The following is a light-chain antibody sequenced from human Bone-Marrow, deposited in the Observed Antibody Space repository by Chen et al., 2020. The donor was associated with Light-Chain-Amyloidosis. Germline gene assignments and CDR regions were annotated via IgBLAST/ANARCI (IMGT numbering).Light chain of an antibody. CDR2: DVR. V-gene: IGLV2-14*03. J-gene: IGLJ2*01. CDR3: SSYTSSSATVV. Sequence: QSALTQPDSVSASPAQSITIYCTGSSSDVGGYDYVSWYQQHPGKAPKLLIYDVRIRPSGVSNRFYGSKSGNAASLAISGLLTEYEAAYYCSSYTSSSATVVVGGGTKLTVL. CDR1: SSDVGGYDY.